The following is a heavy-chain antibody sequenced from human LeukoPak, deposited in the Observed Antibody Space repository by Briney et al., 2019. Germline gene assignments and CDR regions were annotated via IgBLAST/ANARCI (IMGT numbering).Heavy chain of an antibody. J-gene: IGHJ1*01. D-gene: IGHD6-6*01. CDR2: INPSGGTT. Sequence: ASVRVSCKASGYILTSHYMHWVRQAPGQGLEWMGVINPSGGTTTYAQTFQGRVTMTRDTSTSTVYMELSSLRSEDTAVYYCAREGAARLHFQNWGQGTLVTVSS. CDR1: GYILTSHY. CDR3: AREGAARLHFQN. V-gene: IGHV1-46*01.